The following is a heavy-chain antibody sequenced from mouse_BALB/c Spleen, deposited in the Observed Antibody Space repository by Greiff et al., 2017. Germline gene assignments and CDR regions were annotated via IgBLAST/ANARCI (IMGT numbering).Heavy chain of an antibody. D-gene: IGHD1-2*01. Sequence: VQLQQSGPQLVRPGASVKISCKASGYSFTSYWMHWVKQRPGQGLEWIGMIDPSDSETRLNQKFKDKSTLTVDKSSSTAYMQLSSPTSEDSAVYYCGRDYGLYYYAKDYSVEGTSVTVYS. CDR2: IDPSDSET. CDR1: GYSFTSYW. V-gene: IGHV1-69*01. CDR3: GRDYGLYYYAKDY. J-gene: IGHJ4*01.